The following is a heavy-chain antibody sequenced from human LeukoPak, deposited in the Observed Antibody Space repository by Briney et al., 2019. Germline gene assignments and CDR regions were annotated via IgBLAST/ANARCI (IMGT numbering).Heavy chain of an antibody. CDR3: ARAGMMGRSLWWFDP. CDR1: GYTFTGYY. CDR2: INPNSGGT. V-gene: IGHV1-2*02. J-gene: IGHJ5*02. D-gene: IGHD3-16*01. Sequence: GASVKVSCKASGYTFTGYYIHWVRQAPGQGLEWMGWINPNSGGTNYAQKFQGRVTMTRDTSISTAYMELTKLRSDDTAVYYCARAGMMGRSLWWFDPWGQGTLVTVSS.